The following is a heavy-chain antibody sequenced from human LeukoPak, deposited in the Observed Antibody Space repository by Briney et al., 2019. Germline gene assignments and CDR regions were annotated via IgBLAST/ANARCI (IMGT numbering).Heavy chain of an antibody. V-gene: IGHV4-34*01. CDR1: GGSFSGYY. J-gene: IGHJ4*02. D-gene: IGHD5-18*01. Sequence: SETLSLTCAVYGGSFSGYYWSWIRQPPGKGLEWIGEINHSGSTNYNPSLKSRVTISVDTSKNQFSLKLSSVTAADTAVYYCARHGYSYGHSSYYFDYWGQGTLVTVSS. CDR3: ARHGYSYGHSSYYFDY. CDR2: INHSGST.